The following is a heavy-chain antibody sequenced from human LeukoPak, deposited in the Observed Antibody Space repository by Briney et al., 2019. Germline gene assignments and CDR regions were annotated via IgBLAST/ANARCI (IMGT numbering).Heavy chain of an antibody. V-gene: IGHV1-24*01. CDR3: ATGVQSSYGMDV. CDR1: GYTLTELS. Sequence: ASVSVSRKVSGYTLTELSMHWVRQAPGKGLEWMGGFYPEDGETIYAQKFQGRVTMTEDTSTDTAYMELSSLRSEDTAVYYCATGVQSSYGMDVWGQGTTVTVSS. D-gene: IGHD4-11*01. J-gene: IGHJ6*02. CDR2: FYPEDGET.